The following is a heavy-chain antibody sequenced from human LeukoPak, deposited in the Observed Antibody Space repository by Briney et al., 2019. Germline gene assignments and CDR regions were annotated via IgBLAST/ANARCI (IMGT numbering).Heavy chain of an antibody. Sequence: GASVKVSCKASGYTFTGYYMHWVRQAPGQGLEWMGWIIPIFGTANYAQKFQGRVTITTDESTSTAYMELSSLRSEDTAVYYCARAGYSSSGGFDPWGQGTLVTVSS. CDR2: IIPIFGTA. J-gene: IGHJ5*02. CDR3: ARAGYSSSGGFDP. D-gene: IGHD6-13*01. V-gene: IGHV1-69*05. CDR1: GYTFTGYY.